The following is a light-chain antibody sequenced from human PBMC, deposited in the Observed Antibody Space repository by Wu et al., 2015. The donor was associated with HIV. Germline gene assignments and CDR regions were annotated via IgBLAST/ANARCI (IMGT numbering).Light chain of an antibody. V-gene: IGKV3-20*01. J-gene: IGKJ1*01. CDR2: GAS. CDR1: QSVSSSH. Sequence: EIVLTQSPGTLSLTPGERATLSCRASQSVSSSHLAWYQLKPGQAPRLLIYGASSRATGIPDRFSGSGSGTNFTLTISRLEPEDFAVYYCQQYGSSPWTFGQGTKVEIK. CDR3: QQYGSSPWT.